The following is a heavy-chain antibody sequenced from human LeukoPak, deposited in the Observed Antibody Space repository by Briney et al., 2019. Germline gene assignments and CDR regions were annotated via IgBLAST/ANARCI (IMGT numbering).Heavy chain of an antibody. CDR2: ISGYNGNT. CDR3: ARSPSITMVRGVRLAGGWFDP. V-gene: IGHV1-18*01. CDR1: GYTFSSYG. Sequence: ASVKVSCKTSGYTFSSYGISWVRQAPGQGLEWMGWISGYNGNTNYAQKLQGRVTMTTDTSTSTAYMELRSLRSDDTAVYYCARSPSITMVRGVRLAGGWFDPWGQGTLVTVSS. D-gene: IGHD3-10*01. J-gene: IGHJ5*02.